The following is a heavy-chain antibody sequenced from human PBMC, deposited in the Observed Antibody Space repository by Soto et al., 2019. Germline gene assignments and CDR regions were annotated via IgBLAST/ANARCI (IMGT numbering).Heavy chain of an antibody. V-gene: IGHV1-18*01. CDR1: GFTFSSYA. Sequence: PGGSLRLSCAASGFTFSSYAMSWVRQAPGQGLEWMGWISAYNGNTNYAQKLQGRVTMTTDTSTSTAYMELRSLRSDDTAVYYCARGEYSSGWSDYWGQGTLVTVSS. D-gene: IGHD6-19*01. CDR2: ISAYNGNT. CDR3: ARGEYSSGWSDY. J-gene: IGHJ4*02.